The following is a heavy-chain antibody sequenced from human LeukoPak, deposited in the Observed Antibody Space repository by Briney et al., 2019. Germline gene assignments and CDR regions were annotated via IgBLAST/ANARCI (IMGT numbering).Heavy chain of an antibody. V-gene: IGHV3-48*01. D-gene: IGHD2-2*01. Sequence: GGSLRLSCAASGFTFSSYSMNWVRQAPGKGLEWVSYISSSSSTIYYADSVKGRFTISRDNAKNSLYLQMNSLRAEGTAVYYCARDPRCSSTSCYPGWGQGTLVTVS. CDR3: ARDPRCSSTSCYPG. CDR1: GFTFSSYS. CDR2: ISSSSSTI. J-gene: IGHJ4*02.